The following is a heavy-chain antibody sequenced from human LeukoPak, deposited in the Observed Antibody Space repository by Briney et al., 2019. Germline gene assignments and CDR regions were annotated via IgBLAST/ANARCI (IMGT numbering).Heavy chain of an antibody. CDR3: ARTAMVNYFDY. CDR1: GGTFSSYA. V-gene: IGHV1-69*13. CDR2: IIPIFGTA. D-gene: IGHD5-18*01. J-gene: IGHJ4*02. Sequence: ASVKVSCRASGGTFSSYAISWVRQAPGQGLEWMGGIIPIFGTANYAQKFQGRVTITADESTSTAYMELSSLRSEDTAVYYCARTAMVNYFDYWGQGTLVTVSS.